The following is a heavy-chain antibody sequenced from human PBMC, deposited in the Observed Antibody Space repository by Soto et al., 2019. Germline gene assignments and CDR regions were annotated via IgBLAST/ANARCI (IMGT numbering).Heavy chain of an antibody. V-gene: IGHV1-3*01. D-gene: IGHD6-13*01. CDR2: INAGNGNT. CDR3: ARGDSSSWYPLDY. Sequence: QVQLVQSGAEVKKPGASVKVSCKASGYTFTSCAMHWVRQAPGQRLEWMGWINAGNGNTKYSQKFQGRVTITRDTXASTAYMELSSLRSEDTAVYYCARGDSSSWYPLDYWCQGTLVTVSS. J-gene: IGHJ4*02. CDR1: GYTFTSCA.